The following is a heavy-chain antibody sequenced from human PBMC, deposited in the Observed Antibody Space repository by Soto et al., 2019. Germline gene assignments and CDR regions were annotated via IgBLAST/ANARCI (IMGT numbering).Heavy chain of an antibody. CDR2: IYYSGST. J-gene: IGHJ6*02. D-gene: IGHD4-4*01. CDR3: ARFVGGNYFPGHYYYYGMDV. CDR1: GGSVSSGSYY. Sequence: SETLSLTCTVSGGSVSSGSYYWSWIRQPPGKGLEWIGYIYYSGSTNYNPSLKSRVTISVDTSKNQFSLKLSSVTAADTAVYYCARFVGGNYFPGHYYYYGMDVWGQGTTVTVSS. V-gene: IGHV4-61*01.